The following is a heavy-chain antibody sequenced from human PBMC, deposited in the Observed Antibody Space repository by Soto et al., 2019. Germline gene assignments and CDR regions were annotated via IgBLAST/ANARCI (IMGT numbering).Heavy chain of an antibody. D-gene: IGHD2-2*01. J-gene: IGHJ6*02. CDR2: IWYNGSNK. CDR3: ARDRGYCSSTSCYDFGYYYGMDV. Sequence: QVQLVESGGGVVQPGRSLRLSCAASGFTFSSYGMHWVRQAPGKGLEWVAVIWYNGSNKYYADSVKGRFTISRDNSKNTLYLQMNSLRAEDTAVYYCARDRGYCSSTSCYDFGYYYGMDVWGQGTTVTVSS. CDR1: GFTFSSYG. V-gene: IGHV3-33*01.